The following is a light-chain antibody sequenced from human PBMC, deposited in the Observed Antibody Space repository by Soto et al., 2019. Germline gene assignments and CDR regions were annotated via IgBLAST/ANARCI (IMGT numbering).Light chain of an antibody. V-gene: IGKV3-11*01. CDR2: AAS. CDR1: QSLSFN. CDR3: QQRSNWPPIT. Sequence: EIVLTQSPATLSLSPGERATLSCRASQSLSFNLAWYQQKPGQAPRLLIYAASTRATGIPARFSGSGSGTDFTLTIDNLEPEDFAVYYCQQRSNWPPITFGQGTRLEIK. J-gene: IGKJ5*01.